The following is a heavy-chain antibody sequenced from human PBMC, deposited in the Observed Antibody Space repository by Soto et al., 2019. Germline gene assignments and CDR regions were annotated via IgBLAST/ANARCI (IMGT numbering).Heavy chain of an antibody. V-gene: IGHV4-59*08. CDR3: ARATVTGIYYYYYMDV. CDR2: IYYSGST. J-gene: IGHJ6*03. D-gene: IGHD4-4*01. CDR1: GGSISSYY. Sequence: SETLSLTCTVSGGSISSYYWSWIRQPPGKGLEWIGYIYYSGSTNYNPSLKSRVTISVDTSKNQFSLKLSSVTAADTAVYYCARATVTGIYYYYYMDVWGKGTTVTVSS.